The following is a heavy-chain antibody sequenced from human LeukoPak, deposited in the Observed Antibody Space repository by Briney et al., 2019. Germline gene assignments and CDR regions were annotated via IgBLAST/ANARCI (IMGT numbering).Heavy chain of an antibody. J-gene: IGHJ6*03. CDR2: ISYDGSNK. Sequence: EGSLRLSCAASGFTFSSYGMHWVRQAPGKGLEWVAVISYDGSNKYYADSVKGRFTISRDNSKNTLYLQMNSLRAEDTAVYYCAKEGFYGDYSYYYYMDVWGKGTTVTVSS. CDR3: AKEGFYGDYSYYYYMDV. CDR1: GFTFSSYG. D-gene: IGHD4-17*01. V-gene: IGHV3-30*18.